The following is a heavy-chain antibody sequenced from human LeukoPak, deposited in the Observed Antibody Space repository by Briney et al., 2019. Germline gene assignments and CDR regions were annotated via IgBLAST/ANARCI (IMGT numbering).Heavy chain of an antibody. CDR3: ARDAYYYGSGSYSARPHYFDY. J-gene: IGHJ4*02. CDR1: RGSFSGYY. Sequence: SETLSLTCDLYRGSFSGYYWSWIRQPPGKGLERIGEINLSESPNYNPSLKSRVTISVDTSKNQFSLKLSSVTAADTAVYYCARDAYYYGSGSYSARPHYFDYWGQGALVTVSS. V-gene: IGHV4-34*01. D-gene: IGHD3-10*01. CDR2: INLSESP.